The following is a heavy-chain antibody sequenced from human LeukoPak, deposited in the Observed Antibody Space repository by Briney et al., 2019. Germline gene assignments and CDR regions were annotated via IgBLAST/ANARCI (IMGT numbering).Heavy chain of an antibody. V-gene: IGHV3-74*01. D-gene: IGHD5-18*01. CDR3: ARGRGYSYGGRFDY. Sequence: PGGSLRLSCAASGFTFSSYWMHWVRQAPGKGLVWVSRINSDGSSTNYADSVKGRFTISRDNAKNTLYLQMNSLRAEDTAVYYCARGRGYSYGGRFDYWGQGTLVTVSS. CDR1: GFTFSSYW. CDR2: INSDGSST. J-gene: IGHJ4*02.